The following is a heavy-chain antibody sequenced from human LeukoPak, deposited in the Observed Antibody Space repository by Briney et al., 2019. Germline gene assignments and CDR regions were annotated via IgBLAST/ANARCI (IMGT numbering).Heavy chain of an antibody. Sequence: PGGSLRLSCAASGFTFSSYAMSWVRQAPGKGVEWGSGISGSGGSTYYADSVKGRFTISRDNSKTTLYLQMNSLRAEDTAVYYCANNSYVDYWGQGTLVTVSS. D-gene: IGHD5-18*01. CDR2: ISGSGGST. J-gene: IGHJ4*02. CDR1: GFTFSSYA. V-gene: IGHV3-23*01. CDR3: ANNSYVDY.